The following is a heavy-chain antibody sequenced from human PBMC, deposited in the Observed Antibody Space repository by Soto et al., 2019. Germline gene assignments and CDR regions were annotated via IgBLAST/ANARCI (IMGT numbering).Heavy chain of an antibody. Sequence: SETLSLTCAVYGGSFSGYYWSWIRQPPGKGLEWIGEINHSGSTNYNPSLKSRVTISVDTSKNQFSMKLNSVTAADTAVYYCVRHPPRGYCRGGSCYDYWGQGTLVTVSS. CDR1: GGSFSGYY. CDR2: INHSGST. D-gene: IGHD2-15*01. J-gene: IGHJ4*02. CDR3: VRHPPRGYCRGGSCYDY. V-gene: IGHV4-34*01.